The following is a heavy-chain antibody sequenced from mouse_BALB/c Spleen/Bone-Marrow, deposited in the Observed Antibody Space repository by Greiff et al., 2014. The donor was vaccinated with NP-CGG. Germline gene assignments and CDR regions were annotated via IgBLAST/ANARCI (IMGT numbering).Heavy chain of an antibody. J-gene: IGHJ4*01. V-gene: IGHV1S81*02. CDR3: ARDGNYRYALDY. D-gene: IGHD2-1*01. CDR1: GFTFTSYW. Sequence: QVQLQQSGDELVKPGASVKLSCMASGFTFTSYWIHWVKQRPGQGLEWIGEINPSNGSTNYNEKFKSKATLTEDKSSSTAYVQLSSLTSEDSAVYYCARDGNYRYALDYWGQGASVTVSS. CDR2: INPSNGST.